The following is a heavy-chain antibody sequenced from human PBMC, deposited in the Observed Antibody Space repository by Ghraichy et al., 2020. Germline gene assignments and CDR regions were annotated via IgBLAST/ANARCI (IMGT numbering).Heavy chain of an antibody. J-gene: IGHJ4*02. Sequence: GESLNISCAASGFTFSNYWMHWVRQAPGKGLVWVSRINKDGTSTNYADSVKGRFTVSRDNAKNTLYLQMNSLTTEDTAIYYCVSSTGIAARQDYCWGQGTLVTVSS. CDR1: GFTFSNYW. CDR3: VSSTGIAARQDYC. D-gene: IGHD6-6*01. CDR2: INKDGTST. V-gene: IGHV3-74*01.